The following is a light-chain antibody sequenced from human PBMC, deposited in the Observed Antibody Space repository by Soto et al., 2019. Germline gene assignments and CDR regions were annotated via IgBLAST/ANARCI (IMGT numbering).Light chain of an antibody. CDR3: QQYNTWPPFT. CDR2: AAS. V-gene: IGKV3-15*01. J-gene: IGKJ2*01. Sequence: DIVMTQTPATLSVSPGERVTLSCRASQSVGSDLAWYQQKPGQAPRLLINAASSRVTGVPARFSGSGSGTEFTLTISTLQSEDFAVYYCQQYNTWPPFTFGQGTKLEIK. CDR1: QSVGSD.